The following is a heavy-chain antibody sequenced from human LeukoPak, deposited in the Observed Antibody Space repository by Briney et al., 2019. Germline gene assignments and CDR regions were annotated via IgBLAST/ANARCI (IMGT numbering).Heavy chain of an antibody. CDR2: LRGPEGSP. CDR1: GFALSSYT. V-gene: IGHV3-23*01. Sequence: GGSLRLSCAASGFALSSYTMSWVRQAPGKGLEWVSSLRGPEGSPFYADSVKGRFTISRDNSKNTLYLQMNSLRAEDTAVYYCARDSAAAGTVIDYWGQGTLVTVSS. CDR3: ARDSAAAGTVIDY. J-gene: IGHJ4*02. D-gene: IGHD6-13*01.